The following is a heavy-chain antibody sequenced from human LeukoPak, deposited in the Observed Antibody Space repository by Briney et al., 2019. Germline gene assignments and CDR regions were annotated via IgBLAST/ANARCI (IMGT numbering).Heavy chain of an antibody. V-gene: IGHV3-21*01. Sequence: GGSLRLCCAASGFTFNSYSMNWVRQAPGKGLEWVSSISSSSSYIYYADSVKGRFTISRDNAKNSLYLQMNSLRAEDTAVYYCARGNVGYYYFDYWGQGTLVTVSS. J-gene: IGHJ4*02. CDR3: ARGNVGYYYFDY. D-gene: IGHD3-22*01. CDR2: ISSSSSYI. CDR1: GFTFNSYS.